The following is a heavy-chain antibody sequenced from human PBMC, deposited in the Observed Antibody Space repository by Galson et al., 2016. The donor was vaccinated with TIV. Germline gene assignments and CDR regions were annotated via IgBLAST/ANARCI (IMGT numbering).Heavy chain of an antibody. D-gene: IGHD3-3*01. Sequence: SVKVSCKASGGTFTSFAISWVRQSRGQGLEWMGGTVTMFGIVTYAQKFQGKITLTADASTSTAYMELRSLRSDDTAVYYCARGGWSGDPGDYHYYYMDVWGKGTTVIVSS. CDR2: TVTMFGIV. J-gene: IGHJ6*03. CDR3: ARGGWSGDPGDYHYYYMDV. V-gene: IGHV1-69*13. CDR1: GGTFTSFA.